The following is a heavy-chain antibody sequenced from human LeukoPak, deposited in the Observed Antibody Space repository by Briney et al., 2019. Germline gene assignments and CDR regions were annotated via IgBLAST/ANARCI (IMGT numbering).Heavy chain of an antibody. CDR2: INHSGST. D-gene: IGHD3-3*01. Sequence: SETLSLTCAVDGGFFSGDYCGWIRQPPGKGLEWIGEINHSGSTNYNPSLKSRVTISVDTSKNQFSLKLSSVNAADTAVYCCARAPAYVLRFLEWLPGYFDYWGQGTLVTVSS. CDR3: ARAPAYVLRFLEWLPGYFDY. V-gene: IGHV4-34*01. J-gene: IGHJ4*02. CDR1: GGFFSGDY.